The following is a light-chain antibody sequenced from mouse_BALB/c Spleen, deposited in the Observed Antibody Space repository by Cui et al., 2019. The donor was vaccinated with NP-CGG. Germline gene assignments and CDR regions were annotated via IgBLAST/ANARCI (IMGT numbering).Light chain of an antibody. CDR1: TGAVTTSNY. Sequence: QACCTPGFALTTSPGETVTLTCRSSTGAVTTSNYANWVQEKPDHLFTGLIGGTNNRAPGVPARFSGSLIGDKAALTITGAQTEDEAIYFCALWYSNHWVFGGGTKLTVL. CDR2: GTN. CDR3: ALWYSNHWV. V-gene: IGLV1*01. J-gene: IGLJ1*01.